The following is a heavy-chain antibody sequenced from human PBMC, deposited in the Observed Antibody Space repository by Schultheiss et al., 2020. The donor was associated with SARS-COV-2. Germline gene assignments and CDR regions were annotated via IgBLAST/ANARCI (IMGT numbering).Heavy chain of an antibody. V-gene: IGHV4-34*01. J-gene: IGHJ5*02. CDR3: ARGPTVTTYRWFDP. CDR2: INHSGST. Sequence: SETLSLTCTVSGGSISSYYWSWIRQPPGKGLEWIGEINHSGSTNYNPSLKSRVTISVDTSKNQFSLKLSSVTAADTAVYYCARGPTVTTYRWFDPWGQGTLVTVAS. D-gene: IGHD4-17*01. CDR1: GGSISSYY.